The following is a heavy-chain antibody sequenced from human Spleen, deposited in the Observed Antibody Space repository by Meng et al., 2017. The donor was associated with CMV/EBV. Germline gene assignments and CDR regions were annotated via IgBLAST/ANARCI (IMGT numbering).Heavy chain of an antibody. CDR1: GFTFSSYG. CDR2: IRYDGSNK. Sequence: SGFTFSSYGMHWVRQAPGKGLEWAAFIRYDGSNKYYADSVKGRFTISRDNSKNTLYLQMNSLRAEDTAVYYCAKDTTYGGNGFFQHWGQGTLVTVSS. D-gene: IGHD4-23*01. V-gene: IGHV3-30*02. J-gene: IGHJ1*01. CDR3: AKDTTYGGNGFFQH.